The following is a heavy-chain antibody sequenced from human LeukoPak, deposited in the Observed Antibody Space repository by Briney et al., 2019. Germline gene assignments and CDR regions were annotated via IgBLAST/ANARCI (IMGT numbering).Heavy chain of an antibody. CDR3: AKGFMALYYFDY. D-gene: IGHD5-24*01. J-gene: IGHJ4*02. Sequence: GRSLRLSCAASGFTFSSYAMHWVRQAPGKGLEWVAVISYDGSNKYYADSVKGRFTISRDNSKNTLYLQMNSLRAEDTAVYYCAKGFMALYYFDYWGQGTLVTVSS. V-gene: IGHV3-30-3*01. CDR1: GFTFSSYA. CDR2: ISYDGSNK.